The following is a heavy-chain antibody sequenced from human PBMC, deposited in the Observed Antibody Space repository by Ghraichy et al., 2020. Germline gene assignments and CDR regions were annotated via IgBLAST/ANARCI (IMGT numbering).Heavy chain of an antibody. CDR1: GYTFTSYG. CDR2: ISAYNGNT. D-gene: IGHD3-16*02. Sequence: ASVKVSCKASGYTFTSYGISWVRRAPGQGLEWMGWISAYNGNTNYGQKFQGRVTLTTDTSTSTAYMELRSLRSDDTAVYYCARAGGGIVIGDYWGQGTLVTVSS. J-gene: IGHJ4*02. V-gene: IGHV1-18*01. CDR3: ARAGGGIVIGDY.